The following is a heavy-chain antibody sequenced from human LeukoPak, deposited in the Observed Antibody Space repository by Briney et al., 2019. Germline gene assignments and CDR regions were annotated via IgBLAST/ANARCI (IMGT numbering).Heavy chain of an antibody. Sequence: RPSETLSLTCTVSGGSISSGGYYWSWIRQHPGKGLEWIVYIYYSGSTYYNPSLKSRVTISVDTSKNQFSLKLSSVTAADTAVYYCARDPAGITIFGVVVNWFDPWGQGTLVTVSS. V-gene: IGHV4-61*08. D-gene: IGHD3-3*01. CDR2: IYYSGST. CDR1: GGSISSGGYY. J-gene: IGHJ5*02. CDR3: ARDPAGITIFGVVVNWFDP.